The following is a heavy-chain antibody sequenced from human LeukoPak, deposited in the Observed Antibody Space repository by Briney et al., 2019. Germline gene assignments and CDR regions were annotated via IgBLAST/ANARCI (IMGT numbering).Heavy chain of an antibody. CDR3: ARQRDDYDYVWGSYRPTYDY. V-gene: IGHV1-18*01. D-gene: IGHD3-16*02. CDR1: GYTFTSYG. J-gene: IGHJ4*02. Sequence: ASVKVSCKASGYTFTSYGISWVRQAPGQGLEWMGWISAYNGNTNYAQKLQGRVTMTTDTSTSTAYVELRSLRSDDTAVYYCARQRDDYDYVWGSYRPTYDYWGQGTLVTVSS. CDR2: ISAYNGNT.